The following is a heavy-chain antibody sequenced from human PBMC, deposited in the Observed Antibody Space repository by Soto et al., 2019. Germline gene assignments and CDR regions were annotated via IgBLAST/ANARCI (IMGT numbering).Heavy chain of an antibody. CDR2: IYYSGST. CDR1: GGSISSYY. Sequence: QVQLQESGPGLVKPSETLSLTCTVSGGSISSYYWSWIRQPPGKGLEWIGDIYYSGSTNYNPSPKSRVTISVDTSQTQFSLKLCSVTAADTAVYYCAREVVPAAIQENWFDPWGQGTLVTVSS. J-gene: IGHJ5*02. D-gene: IGHD2-2*01. CDR3: AREVVPAAIQENWFDP. V-gene: IGHV4-59*01.